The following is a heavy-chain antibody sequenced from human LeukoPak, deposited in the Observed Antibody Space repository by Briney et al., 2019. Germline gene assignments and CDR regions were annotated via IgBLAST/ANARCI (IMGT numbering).Heavy chain of an antibody. CDR2: LSGSGANT. CDR1: GFTFSSYA. Sequence: GGSLRLSCAASGFTFSSYAMSWVRQAPGKGLEWVSALSGSGANTYYADSVKGRFTISRDNSKNTLYLQMNSLRAEDAALYYCARDLSSSSGVDFGYWGQGTLVTVSS. V-gene: IGHV3-23*01. J-gene: IGHJ4*02. CDR3: ARDLSSSSGVDFGY. D-gene: IGHD6-6*01.